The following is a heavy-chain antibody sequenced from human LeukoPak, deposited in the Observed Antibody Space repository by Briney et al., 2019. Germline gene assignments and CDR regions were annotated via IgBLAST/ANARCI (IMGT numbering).Heavy chain of an antibody. Sequence: GGSLRLSWAASGFTFSSYAMHWVRQAPGKGLEWVSYISSSGSTLYYADSVKGRFTISRDNAKNSLYLQMNSLRAEDTAVYYCARELDYWGQGTLVTVSS. V-gene: IGHV3-48*04. CDR2: ISSSGSTL. CDR1: GFTFSSYA. J-gene: IGHJ4*02. CDR3: ARELDY.